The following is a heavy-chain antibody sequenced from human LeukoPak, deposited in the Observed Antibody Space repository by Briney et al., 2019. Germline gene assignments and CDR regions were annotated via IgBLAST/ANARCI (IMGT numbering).Heavy chain of an antibody. CDR3: ARDAPAMVDY. J-gene: IGHJ4*02. Sequence: PSETLSLTCAVSGYSMSSGYYWGCIRQPPGKGLEWIGSIYHSGSTYYNPSLKSRVTISVDTSKNQFSLKLSSVTAADPAVYYCARDAPAMVDYWGQGTLVTVSS. V-gene: IGHV4-38-2*02. D-gene: IGHD5-18*01. CDR1: GYSMSSGYY. CDR2: IYHSGST.